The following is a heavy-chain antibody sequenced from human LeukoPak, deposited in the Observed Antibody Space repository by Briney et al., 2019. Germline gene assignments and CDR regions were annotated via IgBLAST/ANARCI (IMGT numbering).Heavy chain of an antibody. J-gene: IGHJ4*02. V-gene: IGHV1-2*06. D-gene: IGHD4-17*01. CDR2: INPNSGGT. CDR1: GYTFTGYY. CDR3: ARSTMTTVTMQEFDY. Sequence: ASVKVSCKASGYTFTGYYMHWVRQAPGQGLEWMGRINPNSGGTNYAQKFQGRVTMTRDTSISTAYMELSRLRSDDTAVYYCARSTMTTVTMQEFDYWGQGTLVTVSS.